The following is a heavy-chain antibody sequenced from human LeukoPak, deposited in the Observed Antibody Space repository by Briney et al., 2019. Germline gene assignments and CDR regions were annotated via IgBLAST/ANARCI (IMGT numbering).Heavy chain of an antibody. Sequence: PSETLSLTCTVSGGSISSYYWSWIRQPPGEGLEWIGYIYYSGSTNYNPSLKSRVTISVDTSKNQFSLKLSSVTAADTAVYYCARLRITGTTRYYYGMDVWGQGTTVTVSS. D-gene: IGHD1-7*01. CDR1: GGSISSYY. J-gene: IGHJ6*02. CDR2: IYYSGST. CDR3: ARLRITGTTRYYYGMDV. V-gene: IGHV4-59*08.